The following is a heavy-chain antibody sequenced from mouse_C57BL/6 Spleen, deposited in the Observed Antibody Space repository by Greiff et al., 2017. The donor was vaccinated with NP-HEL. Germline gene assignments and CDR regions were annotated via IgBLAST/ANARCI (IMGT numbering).Heavy chain of an antibody. D-gene: IGHD1-1*01. V-gene: IGHV5-16*01. CDR1: GFTFSDYY. Sequence: EVKLVESEGGLVQPGSSMKLSCTASGFTFSDYYMAWVRQVPEKGLEWVANINYDGSSTYYLDSLKSRFIISRDNAKNILYLQMSSLKSEDTATYYCARDRGRYYGSCAMDYWGQGTSVTVSS. CDR3: ARDRGRYYGSCAMDY. J-gene: IGHJ4*01. CDR2: INYDGSST.